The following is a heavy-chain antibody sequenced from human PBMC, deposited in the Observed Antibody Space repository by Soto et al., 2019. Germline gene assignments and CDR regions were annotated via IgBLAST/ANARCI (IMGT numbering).Heavy chain of an antibody. CDR1: GGSISSGGYY. CDR2: IYYSGST. V-gene: IGHV4-31*03. CDR3: AREYSSSYYYYGMDV. J-gene: IGHJ6*02. D-gene: IGHD6-6*01. Sequence: QVQLQESGPGLVKPSQTLSLTCTVSGGSISSGGYYWSWIRQHPGKGLEWIGYIYYSGSTYYNPSLKSRVTISVDTSKNQVSLKLSSVTAADTAVYYCAREYSSSYYYYGMDVWGQGTTVTVSS.